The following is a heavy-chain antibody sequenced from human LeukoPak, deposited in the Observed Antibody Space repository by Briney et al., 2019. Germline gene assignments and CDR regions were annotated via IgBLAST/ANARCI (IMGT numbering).Heavy chain of an antibody. Sequence: GGSLTLSCAASGFTFSNAWMSWVRQAPGKGLVWVGRVKSKTDGGTTDYAAPVKGRFTISRDDSKNTLYLQMNSLKTEDTAVYYCTTQRSRITMVRGVIRSDHWGQGTLVTVSS. CDR1: GFTFSNAW. CDR2: VKSKTDGGTT. J-gene: IGHJ4*02. CDR3: TTQRSRITMVRGVIRSDH. D-gene: IGHD3-10*01. V-gene: IGHV3-15*01.